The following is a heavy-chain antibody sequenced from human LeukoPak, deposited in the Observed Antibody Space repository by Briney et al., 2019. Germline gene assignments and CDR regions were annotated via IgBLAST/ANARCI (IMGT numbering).Heavy chain of an antibody. CDR3: ARGQIVVVPAAIGFDY. J-gene: IGHJ4*02. CDR2: MNPNSGNT. V-gene: IGHV1-8*03. D-gene: IGHD2-2*02. Sequence: ASVKVSCTASGYTFTSYDINWERQATGQGLEWMGWMNPNSGNTGYAQKFQGRVTITRNTSISTAYMELSSLRSEDTAVYYCARGQIVVVPAAIGFDYWGQGTLVTVSS. CDR1: GYTFTSYD.